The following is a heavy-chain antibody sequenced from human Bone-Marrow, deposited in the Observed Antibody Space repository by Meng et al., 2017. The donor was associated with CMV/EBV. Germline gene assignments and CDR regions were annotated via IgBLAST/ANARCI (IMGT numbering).Heavy chain of an antibody. CDR1: GFSLSTSGVG. V-gene: IGHV2-5*01. CDR2: IYWNDAK. D-gene: IGHD3-16*02. Sequence: CTVSGFSLSTSGVGVGWIRQPPGKALEWLALIYWNDAKRYSPSLKSRLTITKDTSKNQVVLTMTNMDPVDTATYYCAHRLSVKGYFDYWGQGTLVTVSS. CDR3: AHRLSVKGYFDY. J-gene: IGHJ4*02.